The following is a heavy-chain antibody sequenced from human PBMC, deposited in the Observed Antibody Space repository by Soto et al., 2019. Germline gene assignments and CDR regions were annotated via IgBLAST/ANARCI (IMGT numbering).Heavy chain of an antibody. V-gene: IGHV1-8*01. D-gene: IGHD2-15*01. Sequence: GASVKVSCKASGYTFTSYNINWVRKATGQGLEWMGWMNPNSGNTGYAQKFQGRVTMTRNTSISTAYMELSSLRSEDTAVYYCARVALFRTSGAFDIWGQGTMVTVSS. J-gene: IGHJ3*02. CDR3: ARVALFRTSGAFDI. CDR2: MNPNSGNT. CDR1: GYTFTSYN.